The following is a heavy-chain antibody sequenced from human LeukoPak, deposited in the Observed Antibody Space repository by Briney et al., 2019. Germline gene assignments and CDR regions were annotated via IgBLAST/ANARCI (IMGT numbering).Heavy chain of an antibody. CDR2: ISYDGSNK. CDR1: GFTFSSYA. D-gene: IGHD5-24*01. V-gene: IGHV3-30-3*01. J-gene: IGHJ4*02. CDR3: ARGRDGDGYNWLCYFDY. Sequence: PGGSLRLSCAASGFTFSSYAMHWVRQAPGKGLEWVAVISYDGSNKYYADSVKGRFTISRDNSKNTLYLQMNSLRSEDTAVYYCARGRDGDGYNWLCYFDYWGQGTLVTVSS.